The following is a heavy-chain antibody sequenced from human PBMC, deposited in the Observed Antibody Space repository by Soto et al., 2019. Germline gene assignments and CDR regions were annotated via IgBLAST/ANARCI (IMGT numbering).Heavy chain of an antibody. D-gene: IGHD6-13*01. CDR2: IIPIFGTA. CDR1: GGTFSSYA. V-gene: IGHV1-69*13. CDR3: EVKARTSRQLSRVRTDY. Sequence: GASVKVSCKASGGTFSSYAISWVRQAPGQGLEWMGGIIPIFGTANYAQKFQGRVTITADESTSTAYMELSSLRSEDTAVYYCEVKARTSRQLSRVRTDYWGQGTLVTVSS. J-gene: IGHJ4*02.